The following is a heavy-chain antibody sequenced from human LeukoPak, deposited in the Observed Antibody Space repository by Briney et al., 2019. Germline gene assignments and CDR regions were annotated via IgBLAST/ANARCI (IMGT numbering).Heavy chain of an antibody. D-gene: IGHD2-15*01. CDR3: ARDGVVVAATPITMIPQHAFDI. Sequence: GGSLRLSCAASGFTFSSYSMNWVRQAPGKGLEWVSSISSSSSYIYYADSVKGRFTISRDNAKNSLYLQMNSLRAEDTAVYYCARDGVVVAATPITMIPQHAFDIWGQGTMVTVSS. V-gene: IGHV3-21*01. CDR1: GFTFSSYS. CDR2: ISSSSSYI. J-gene: IGHJ3*02.